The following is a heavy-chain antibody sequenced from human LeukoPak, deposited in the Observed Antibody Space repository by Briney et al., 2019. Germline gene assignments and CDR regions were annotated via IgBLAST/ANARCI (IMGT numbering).Heavy chain of an antibody. CDR1: CDSITSYF. CDR3: ARGRVAYSAYYFDY. D-gene: IGHD2-15*01. V-gene: IGHV4-59*07. CDR2: IYYTGNT. J-gene: IGHJ4*02. Sequence: PSDPLPLICSFSCDSITSYFWSWLPQPPGKAVEWFGYIYYTGNTNYKPSLKSRVTMSVDTSTNQFSLRLRSVTAADTAVYYCARGRVAYSAYYFDYWGRGTLVTVSS.